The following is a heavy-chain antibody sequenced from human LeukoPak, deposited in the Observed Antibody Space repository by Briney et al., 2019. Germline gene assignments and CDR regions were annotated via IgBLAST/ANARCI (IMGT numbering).Heavy chain of an antibody. CDR1: GYTFTGYY. CDR2: INPNSGGT. J-gene: IGHJ3*02. D-gene: IGHD4-17*01. V-gene: IGHV1-2*02. CDR3: ARDRDYGDRTSYAFDI. Sequence: ASVKVSCKASGYTFTGYYMHWVRQAPGQGLEWMGWINPNSGGTNYAQKFQGRVTMTRDTSISTAYMELSRLRSDDTAVYYCARDRDYGDRTSYAFDIWGQGTMVTVSS.